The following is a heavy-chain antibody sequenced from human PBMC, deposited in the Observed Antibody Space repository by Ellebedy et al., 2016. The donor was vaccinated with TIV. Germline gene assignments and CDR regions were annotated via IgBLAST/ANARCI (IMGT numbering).Heavy chain of an antibody. CDR2: IYTDDST. V-gene: IGHV3-66*01. J-gene: IGHJ2*01. D-gene: IGHD3-10*02. CDR1: KFTVSYNY. CDR3: ARASFYDVDLSGWYFDL. Sequence: GESLKISCVASKFTVSYNYMNWARQAPGKGPEWVSGIYTDDSTYYADSVKGRFTVSRDNSKNTLYLQMNSLRTEDTAVYYCARASFYDVDLSGWYFDLWGRGTLITVSS.